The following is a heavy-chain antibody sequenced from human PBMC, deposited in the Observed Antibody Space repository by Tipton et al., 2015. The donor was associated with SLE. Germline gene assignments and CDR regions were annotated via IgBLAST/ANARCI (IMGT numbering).Heavy chain of an antibody. CDR2: ISYSGST. Sequence: TLSLTCTVSGDSISNYYWSWIRQPPEKGLEWIGYISYSGSTNYNPSLKSRVAISIDTSKNQFSLKVNAVTAADTAVYYCARGRVVPAGNFDYWGQGTLVTVSS. V-gene: IGHV4-59*01. D-gene: IGHD2-2*01. CDR3: ARGRVVPAGNFDY. CDR1: GDSISNYY. J-gene: IGHJ4*02.